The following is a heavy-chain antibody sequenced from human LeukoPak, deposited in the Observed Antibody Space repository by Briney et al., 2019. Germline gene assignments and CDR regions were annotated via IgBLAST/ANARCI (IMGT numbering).Heavy chain of an antibody. V-gene: IGHV3-11*01. Sequence: GGSLRLSCAASGFTFSSYAMSWIRQAPGKGLEWVSYISSSGSTIYYADSVKGRFTISRDNAKNSLYLQMNSLRAEDTAVYYCARDPGGSGAYYYYYGMDVWGQGTTVTVSS. D-gene: IGHD2-8*02. J-gene: IGHJ6*02. CDR1: GFTFSSYA. CDR3: ARDPGGSGAYYYYYGMDV. CDR2: ISSSGSTI.